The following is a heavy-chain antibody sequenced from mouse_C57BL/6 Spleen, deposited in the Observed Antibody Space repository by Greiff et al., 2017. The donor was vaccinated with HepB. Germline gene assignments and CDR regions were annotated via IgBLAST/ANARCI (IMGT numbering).Heavy chain of an antibody. CDR3: AIDSPYYAMDY. D-gene: IGHD3-2*01. J-gene: IGHJ4*01. V-gene: IGHV1-50*01. Sequence: QVQLQQPGAELVKPGASVKLSCKASGYTFTSYWMQWVKQRPGQGLEWIGEIDPSDSYTNYNQKFKGKATLTVDTSSSTAYMQLSSLTSEDSAVYYCAIDSPYYAMDYWGQGTSVTVSS. CDR1: GYTFTSYW. CDR2: IDPSDSYT.